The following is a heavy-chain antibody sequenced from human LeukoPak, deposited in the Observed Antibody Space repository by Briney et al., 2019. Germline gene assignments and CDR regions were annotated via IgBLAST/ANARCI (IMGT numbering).Heavy chain of an antibody. CDR1: GDSVSSNSAA. D-gene: IGHD3-22*01. Sequence: SQTLSLTCVISGDSVSSNSAAWNWIRQSPSRGLEWLGRTYYRSKWYNDYAVSVKSRITINPDTSKNQFSLQLNSVTPEDTAVYYCARDTGGYYDSSGYYDYWGQGTLVTVSS. CDR3: ARDTGGYYDSSGYYDY. CDR2: TYYRSKWYN. J-gene: IGHJ4*02. V-gene: IGHV6-1*01.